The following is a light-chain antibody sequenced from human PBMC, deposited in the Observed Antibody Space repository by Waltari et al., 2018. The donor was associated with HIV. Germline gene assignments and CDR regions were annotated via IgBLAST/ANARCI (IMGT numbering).Light chain of an antibody. Sequence: EIVMTQSPATLSVSPGQRATVSCWASQSISSNLAWYQQRPGQAPRLLVYYASTRVAGIPASFSASGFATEFTLTISSLQSEDFAVYYCQQYNDWLSWTFGQGTKVEMK. J-gene: IGKJ1*01. CDR3: QQYNDWLSWT. CDR1: QSISSN. CDR2: YAS. V-gene: IGKV3-15*01.